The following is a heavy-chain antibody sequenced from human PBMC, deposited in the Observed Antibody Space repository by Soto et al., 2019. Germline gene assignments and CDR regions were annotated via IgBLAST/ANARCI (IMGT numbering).Heavy chain of an antibody. Sequence: SETLSLTCAVSGYSISSGYYWGWIRQPPGKGLEWIGSIYHSGSTYYNPSLKSRVTISVDTSKNQFSLKLSSVTAADTAVYYCAREREYCSGGSCYTRGAFDIWGQGTMVTVSS. CDR3: AREREYCSGGSCYTRGAFDI. V-gene: IGHV4-38-2*02. CDR2: IYHSGST. J-gene: IGHJ3*02. D-gene: IGHD2-15*01. CDR1: GYSISSGYY.